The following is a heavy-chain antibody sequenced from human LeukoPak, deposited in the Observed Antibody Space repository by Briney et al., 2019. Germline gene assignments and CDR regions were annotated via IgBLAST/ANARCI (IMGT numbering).Heavy chain of an antibody. V-gene: IGHV3-33*01. J-gene: IGHJ4*02. Sequence: ESGGGVVQPGRSLRLSCAASGFTFSSYGMHWVRQAPGKGLEWVAVIWYDGSNKYYADSVKGRFTISRDNSKNTLYLQMNSLRAEDTAVCYCARVPWVFGVVTYYFDYWGQGTLVTVSS. CDR2: IWYDGSNK. CDR3: ARVPWVFGVVTYYFDY. CDR1: GFTFSSYG. D-gene: IGHD3-3*01.